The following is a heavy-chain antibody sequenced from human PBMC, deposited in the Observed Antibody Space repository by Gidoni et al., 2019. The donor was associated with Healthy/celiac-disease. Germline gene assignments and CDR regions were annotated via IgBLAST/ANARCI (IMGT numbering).Heavy chain of an antibody. D-gene: IGHD3-10*01. V-gene: IGHV4-34*01. Sequence: QVQLQQWGAGLLKPSETLSLTCAVYGGSFSGYYWSWIRQPPGKGLEWIGEINHSGSTNYNPSLKSRVTISVDTAVYYCARAPPYYYGSGSYWTPSHWGQGTLVTVSS. CDR2: INHSGST. CDR3: H. J-gene: IGHJ4*02. CDR1: GGSFSGYY.